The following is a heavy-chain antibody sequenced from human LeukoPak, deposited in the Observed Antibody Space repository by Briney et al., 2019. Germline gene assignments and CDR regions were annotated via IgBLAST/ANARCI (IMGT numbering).Heavy chain of an antibody. CDR3: ARTATPPHSSSWYEDGVLAFDI. CDR2: IIPIFGTA. V-gene: IGHV1-69*13. J-gene: IGHJ3*02. D-gene: IGHD6-13*01. Sequence: ASVKVSCKASGGTFISYAISWVRQAPGQGLEWMGGIIPIFGTANYAQKFQGRVTITADESTSTAYMELSSLRSEDTAVYYCARTATPPHSSSWYEDGVLAFDIWGQGTTVTVSS. CDR1: GGTFISYA.